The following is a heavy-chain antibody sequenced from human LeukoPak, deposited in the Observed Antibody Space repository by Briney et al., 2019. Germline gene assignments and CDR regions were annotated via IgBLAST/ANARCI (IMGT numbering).Heavy chain of an antibody. CDR2: IYHSGST. CDR3: ARESITMVRGVDYYYYYYMDV. D-gene: IGHD3-10*01. J-gene: IGHJ6*03. Sequence: PSETLSLTCTVSGYSISSGYYWGWIRQPPGKGLEWIGSIYHSGSTYYNPSLKSRVTISVDTSKNQFSLKLSSVTAADTAVYYCARESITMVRGVDYYYYYYMDVWGKGTTVTVSS. V-gene: IGHV4-38-2*02. CDR1: GYSISSGYY.